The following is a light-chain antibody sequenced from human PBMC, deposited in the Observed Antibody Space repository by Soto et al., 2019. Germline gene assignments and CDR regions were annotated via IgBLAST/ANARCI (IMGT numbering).Light chain of an antibody. CDR1: SSDVGGYNY. CDR3: SSYTSSSTVL. V-gene: IGLV2-14*01. Sequence: QSALTQPASVSGSLGQSITISCTGTSSDVGGYNYVSWYQQHPGKDPKVVIFEVTKRPSGVSSRFSGSKSGNTASLTVSGLQXXXEXXYYCSSYTSSSTVLFGGGTKLTVL. CDR2: EVT. J-gene: IGLJ2*01.